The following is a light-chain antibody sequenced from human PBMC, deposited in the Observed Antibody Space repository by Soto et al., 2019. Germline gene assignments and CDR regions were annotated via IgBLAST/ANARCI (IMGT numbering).Light chain of an antibody. V-gene: IGLV2-14*01. CDR1: SSDVGGYNY. J-gene: IGLJ1*01. Sequence: QSALTQPASVSGSPGQSITISCTGTSSDVGGYNYVSWYQQHPGKAPKLMIYDVSNRPSGVSNRFSGSKSGNTASLTISGLQAEDEADYSCSSYTSSSPCVFGTGTKLTVL. CDR2: DVS. CDR3: SSYTSSSPCV.